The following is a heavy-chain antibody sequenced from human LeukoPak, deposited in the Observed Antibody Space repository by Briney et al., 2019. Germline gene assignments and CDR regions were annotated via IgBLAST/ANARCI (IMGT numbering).Heavy chain of an antibody. D-gene: IGHD2-21*01. V-gene: IGHV1-2*02. Sequence: GASVKVSCKAAGYTFTGYYMHWVRQAPGQGDELMGWINPKSGGTNYAQKFQGRVIMTRDTSITTAYMELSRLRSDDTAVCYCARGPHIDYFDYWGQGALVTVSS. CDR3: ARGPHIDYFDY. J-gene: IGHJ4*02. CDR1: GYTFTGYY. CDR2: INPKSGGT.